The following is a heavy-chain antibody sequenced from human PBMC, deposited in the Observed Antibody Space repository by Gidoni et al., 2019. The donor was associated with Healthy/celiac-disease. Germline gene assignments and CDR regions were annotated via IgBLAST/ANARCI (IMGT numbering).Heavy chain of an antibody. J-gene: IGHJ4*02. CDR2: IWYDGSNK. D-gene: IGHD5-18*01. CDR3: ARSRNTAMAKGQFDY. V-gene: IGHV3-33*01. CDR1: GFTFSSYG. Sequence: QVQLVESGGGVVQPGRSLRLSCAAFGFTFSSYGMHWVRQAPGKGLEWVAVIWYDGSNKYYADSVKGRFTISRDNSKNTLYLQMNSLRAEDTAVYYCARSRNTAMAKGQFDYWGQGTLVTVSS.